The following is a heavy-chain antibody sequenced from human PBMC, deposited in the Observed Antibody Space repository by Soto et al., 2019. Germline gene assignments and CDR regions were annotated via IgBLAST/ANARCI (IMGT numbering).Heavy chain of an antibody. V-gene: IGHV1-18*01. CDR3: ARDSPMGWSTDPFEY. CDR1: GYPFASYA. J-gene: IGHJ4*02. CDR2: IGTYGTNT. D-gene: IGHD3-3*01. Sequence: QVQLVQSGAEVKKPGASVKVSCKASGYPFASYAISWLRQAPGQGLEWLGWIGTYGTNTNSAQRLQGRVIMTTDTSTSTAYMELRSLRSDDTAVYYCARDSPMGWSTDPFEYWGQGTLVTVSS.